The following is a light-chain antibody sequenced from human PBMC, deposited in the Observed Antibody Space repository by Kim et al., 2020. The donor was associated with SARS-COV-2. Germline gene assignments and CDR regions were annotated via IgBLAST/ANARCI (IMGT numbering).Light chain of an antibody. V-gene: IGKV1-5*03. J-gene: IGKJ4*01. CDR2: RAS. CDR3: QQYSSYSALT. Sequence: SVGDRVTITCRASQSSSWWLVWYQQKPGKAPRLLIYRASSLESGVPSRFSGSGSGTDFTLTISSLQPDDFATYYCQQYSSYSALTFGGGTKVDIK. CDR1: QSSSWW.